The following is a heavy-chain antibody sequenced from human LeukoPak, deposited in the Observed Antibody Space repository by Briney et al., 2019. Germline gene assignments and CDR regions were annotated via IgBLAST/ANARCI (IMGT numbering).Heavy chain of an antibody. CDR2: FDPEDGET. Sequence: EASVKVSCMVSGYTLTELSMHWVRQAPGKGLEWMGGFDPEDGETIYAQKFQGRVTMTEDTSTDTAYMELSSLRSEDTAVYYCATPVAAAGTTDFDYWGQGTLVTVSS. V-gene: IGHV1-24*01. D-gene: IGHD6-13*01. CDR3: ATPVAAAGTTDFDY. J-gene: IGHJ4*02. CDR1: GYTLTELS.